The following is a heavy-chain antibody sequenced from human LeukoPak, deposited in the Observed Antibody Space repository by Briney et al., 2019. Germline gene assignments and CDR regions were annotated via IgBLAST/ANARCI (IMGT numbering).Heavy chain of an antibody. D-gene: IGHD3-22*01. CDR3: AKSNGYGLIDI. V-gene: IGHV4-34*01. CDR1: GGSFSGYY. CDR2: INHSGST. J-gene: IGHJ3*02. Sequence: SETLSLTCAVYGGSFSGYYWSWIRQPPGKGLEWIGEINHSGSTNYNPPLKSRVTISVDTSKNQFSVKLSSVTAADTAVYYWAKSNGYGLIDIWGQGTMVTVSS.